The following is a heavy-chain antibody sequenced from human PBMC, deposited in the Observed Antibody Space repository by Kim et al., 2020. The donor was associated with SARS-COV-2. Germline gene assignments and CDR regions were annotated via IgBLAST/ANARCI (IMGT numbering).Heavy chain of an antibody. CDR2: ISGSGGST. CDR3: AKDPPLTMVREWGPYYFDY. D-gene: IGHD3-10*01. V-gene: IGHV3-23*01. Sequence: GGSLRLSCAASGFTFSSYAMSWVRQAPGKGLEWVSAISGSGGSTYYADSVKGRFTISRDNSKNTLYLQMNSLRAEDTAVYYCAKDPPLTMVREWGPYYFDYWGQGTLVTVSS. CDR1: GFTFSSYA. J-gene: IGHJ4*02.